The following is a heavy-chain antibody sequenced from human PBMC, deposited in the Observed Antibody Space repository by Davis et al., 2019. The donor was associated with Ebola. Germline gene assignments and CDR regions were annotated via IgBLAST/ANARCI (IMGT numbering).Heavy chain of an antibody. Sequence: AASVKVSCKASGYTSTSYAMHWVRQAPGQGLEWMGRINPNSGGTNYAQKFQGRVTMTRDTSISTAYMELSRLRSDDTAVYYCARASGSYYSLGWEWDYYYYGMDVWGKGTTVTVSS. CDR3: ARASGSYYSLGWEWDYYYYGMDV. V-gene: IGHV1-2*06. J-gene: IGHJ6*04. CDR1: GYTSTSYA. CDR2: INPNSGGT. D-gene: IGHD3-10*01.